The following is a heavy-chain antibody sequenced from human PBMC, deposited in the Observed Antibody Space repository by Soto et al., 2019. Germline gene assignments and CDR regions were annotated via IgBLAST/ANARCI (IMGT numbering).Heavy chain of an antibody. CDR2: IYYSGST. J-gene: IGHJ5*02. CDR1: GGSISSYY. D-gene: IGHD6-19*01. V-gene: IGHV4-59*01. Sequence: PSETLSLTCTVSGGSISSYYWSWIRQPPGKGLEWIGYIYYSGSTNYNPSLKSRVTISVDTSKNQFSLKLSSVTAADTAVYYCARAEQWLVHRWFDPWGQGTLVTVSS. CDR3: ARAEQWLVHRWFDP.